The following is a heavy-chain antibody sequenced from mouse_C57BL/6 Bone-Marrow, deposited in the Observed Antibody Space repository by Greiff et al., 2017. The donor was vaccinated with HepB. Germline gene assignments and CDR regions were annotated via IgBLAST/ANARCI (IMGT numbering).Heavy chain of an antibody. CDR2: IDPETGGT. J-gene: IGHJ4*01. Sequence: QVQLQQSGAELVRPGASVTLSCKASGYTFTDYEMHWVKQTPVHGLEWIGAIDPETGGTAYNQKFKGKAILTADKSSSTAYMELRSLTSEDSAVYYCTLYYYGSRYYAMDYWGQGTSVTVSS. D-gene: IGHD1-1*01. CDR3: TLYYYGSRYYAMDY. CDR1: GYTFTDYE. V-gene: IGHV1-15*01.